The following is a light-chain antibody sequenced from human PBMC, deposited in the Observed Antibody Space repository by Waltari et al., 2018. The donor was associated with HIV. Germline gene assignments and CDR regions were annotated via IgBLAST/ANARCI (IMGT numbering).Light chain of an antibody. CDR1: SSDIGGSNY. J-gene: IGLJ3*02. Sequence: SALTQPASVSGYPGQPIPISCTGTSSDIGGSNYVSWYQRHPGKPPKVLIYDVINRPSGISDRLSGSKSGSTASLTISGLQAEDEADYYCASYTARSIPWLFGGVTKLTVV. CDR3: ASYTARSIPWL. CDR2: DVI. V-gene: IGLV2-14*03.